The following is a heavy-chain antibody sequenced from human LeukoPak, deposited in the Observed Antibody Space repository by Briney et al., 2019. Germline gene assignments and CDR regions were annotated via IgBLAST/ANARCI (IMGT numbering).Heavy chain of an antibody. Sequence: GASVKDSCLASGGTFRIYAISGVRQPPGQGLEWMGGIIPIFGTANYAQKFQGRVTITADESTSTAYMELSSLRSEDTAVYYCAREGRITMVRGYWYFDLWGRGALVTVSS. J-gene: IGHJ2*01. V-gene: IGHV1-69*13. D-gene: IGHD3-10*01. CDR3: AREGRITMVRGYWYFDL. CDR1: GGTFRIYA. CDR2: IIPIFGTA.